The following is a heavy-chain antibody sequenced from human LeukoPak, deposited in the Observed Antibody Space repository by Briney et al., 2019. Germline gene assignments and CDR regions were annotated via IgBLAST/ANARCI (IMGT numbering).Heavy chain of an antibody. V-gene: IGHV4-34*01. Sequence: PSETLSLTCAVYGGSFSGYYWSWIRQPPGKGLEWIGEINHSGSTNYNPSLKSRVTISVDTSKNQFSLKLSSVTAADTAVYYCARGRRYQLLSLLNWFDPWGQGTLVTVSS. D-gene: IGHD2-2*01. CDR2: INHSGST. J-gene: IGHJ5*02. CDR3: ARGRRYQLLSLLNWFDP. CDR1: GGSFSGYY.